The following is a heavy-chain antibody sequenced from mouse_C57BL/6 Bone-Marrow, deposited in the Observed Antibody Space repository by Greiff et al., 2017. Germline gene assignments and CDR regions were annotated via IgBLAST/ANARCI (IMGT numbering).Heavy chain of an antibody. CDR2: ISSGGSYT. CDR3: AREDYPFAY. V-gene: IGHV5-6*01. Sequence: EVQRVESGGDLVKPGGSLKLSCAASGFTFSSYGMSWVRQTPDKRLEWVATISSGGSYTYYPDSVKGRFTISRDNAKNTLYLQMSSLKSEDTAMYYCAREDYPFAYWGQGTLVTVSA. CDR1: GFTFSSYG. J-gene: IGHJ3*01. D-gene: IGHD2-4*01.